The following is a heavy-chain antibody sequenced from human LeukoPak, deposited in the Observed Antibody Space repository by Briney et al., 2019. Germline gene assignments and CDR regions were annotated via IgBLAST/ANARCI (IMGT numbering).Heavy chain of an antibody. CDR2: IDPSGVST. D-gene: IGHD1-26*01. V-gene: IGHV1-46*01. CDR1: GYTFISYY. Sequence: ASVTVSCKASGYTFISYYVHWVRQAPGQGLEWMGIIDPSGVSTVYAQKFQGRATMTRDTSTSTVYMELSSLRSEDTAVYYCATAGGVNSGSYPPPDFWGQGTLVTVSS. J-gene: IGHJ4*02. CDR3: ATAGGVNSGSYPPPDF.